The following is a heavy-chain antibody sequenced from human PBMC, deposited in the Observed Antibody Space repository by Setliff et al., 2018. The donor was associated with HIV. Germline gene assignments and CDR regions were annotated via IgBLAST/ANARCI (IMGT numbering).Heavy chain of an antibody. D-gene: IGHD3-16*01. CDR1: GFTFGDYT. CDR3: TREGGTFDDYYYMDV. J-gene: IGHJ6*03. Sequence: GGSLRLSCTASGFTFGDYTLSCVRQAPGKGLEWVGLIRRKGYGGTTDYAASVKGRFTISRDDSKSVAYLQMNSLKTEDTAVYYCTREGGTFDDYYYMDVWGKGTTVTVSS. V-gene: IGHV3-49*04. CDR2: IRRKGYGGTT.